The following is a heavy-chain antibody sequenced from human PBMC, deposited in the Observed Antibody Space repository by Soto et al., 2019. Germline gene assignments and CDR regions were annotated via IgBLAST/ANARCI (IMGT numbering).Heavy chain of an antibody. CDR1: SGSISSSNW. Sequence: QVQLQESGPGLVKPSGTLSLTCAVSSGSISSSNWWSWVRQPPGKGLEWIGEIYHSGSTNYNPSLKSRVTISVDKSNNQFSLKLSSVTATDTAVYYSARGQDRLAFDIWGQGTMVTVSS. CDR3: ARGQDRLAFDI. CDR2: IYHSGST. J-gene: IGHJ3*02. V-gene: IGHV4-4*02.